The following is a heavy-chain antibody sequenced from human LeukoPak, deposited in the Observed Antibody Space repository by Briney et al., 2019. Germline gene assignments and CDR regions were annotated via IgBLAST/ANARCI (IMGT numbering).Heavy chain of an antibody. CDR1: GFTFSSYS. V-gene: IGHV3-48*01. Sequence: GGSLRLSCAASGFTFSSYSMNWVRQAPGKGLEWVSYISSSGSTIYYADSVKGRFTISRDNSKNTLYLQMNSLRAEDTAIYYCATYRQVLLPFESWGQGTLVTVSS. CDR2: ISSSGSTI. D-gene: IGHD2-8*02. J-gene: IGHJ4*02. CDR3: ATYRQVLLPFES.